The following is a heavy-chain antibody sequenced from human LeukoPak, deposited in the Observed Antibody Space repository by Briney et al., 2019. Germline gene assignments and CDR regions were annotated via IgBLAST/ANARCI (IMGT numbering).Heavy chain of an antibody. Sequence: SSYYWGWIRQPPGKGLEWVANIKEDGTETYYVDSVKGRFTISRVNAKNSLYLQMNSLRVEDTAVYYCAKEGRSLQTYWGQGTLVTVSS. CDR2: IKEDGTET. J-gene: IGHJ4*02. CDR3: AKEGRSLQTY. V-gene: IGHV3-7*03. CDR1: SSYY. D-gene: IGHD5-24*01.